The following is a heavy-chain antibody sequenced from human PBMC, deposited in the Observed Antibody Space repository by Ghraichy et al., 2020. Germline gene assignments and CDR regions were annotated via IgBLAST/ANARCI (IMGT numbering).Heavy chain of an antibody. V-gene: IGHV4-34*01. CDR3: ARGLNYDYVWGSYRSPLQRPNNWFDP. Sequence: SETLSLTCAVYGGSFSGYYWSWIRQPPGKGLEWIGEINHSGSTNYNPSLKSRVTISVDTSKNQFSLKLSSVTAADTAVYYCARGLNYDYVWGSYRSPLQRPNNWFDPWGQGTLVTVSS. J-gene: IGHJ5*02. D-gene: IGHD3-16*02. CDR2: INHSGST. CDR1: GGSFSGYY.